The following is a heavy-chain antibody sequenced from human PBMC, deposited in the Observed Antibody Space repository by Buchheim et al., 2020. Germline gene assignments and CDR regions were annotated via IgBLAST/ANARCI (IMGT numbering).Heavy chain of an antibody. D-gene: IGHD3-10*01. Sequence: QVQLVESGGGVVQPGRSLRLSCAASGFTFSSYGMHWVRQAPGKGLEWVAVISYDGSNKYYADSVKGRFTISRDNSKNTLYLQMNSLRAEDTAVYYCAKGRSWGYYFDYWGQGTL. V-gene: IGHV3-30*18. CDR3: AKGRSWGYYFDY. CDR2: ISYDGSNK. CDR1: GFTFSSYG. J-gene: IGHJ4*02.